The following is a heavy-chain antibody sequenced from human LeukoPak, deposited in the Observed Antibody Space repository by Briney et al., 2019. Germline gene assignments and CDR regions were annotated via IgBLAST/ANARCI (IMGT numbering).Heavy chain of an antibody. V-gene: IGHV3-15*01. D-gene: IGHD6-19*01. J-gene: IGHJ4*02. CDR1: GLTFSDAW. CDR2: IKSKTDGGTT. Sequence: GGSLRLSCAVSGLTFSDAWMSWVRQAPGKGLEWVGRIKSKTDGGTTDYAAPVKGRFTISRDDSKNTLNLQMNSLKTEDTAVYYCTPSIAVAGSLDYWGQGTLVTVSS. CDR3: TPSIAVAGSLDY.